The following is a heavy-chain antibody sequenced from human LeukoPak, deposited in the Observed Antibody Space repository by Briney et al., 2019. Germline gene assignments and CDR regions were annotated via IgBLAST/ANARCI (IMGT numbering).Heavy chain of an antibody. J-gene: IGHJ6*02. CDR2: INGDGTMT. CDR1: RFTGPPFSSHW. CDR3: ATDNWYVMNL. Sequence: GGSLRLSCAASRFTGPPFSSHWMHWVRQAPGKGLMWVAHINGDGTMTTYADSVEGRFTISRDNAKNTLFLQVDSLRVEDTAVYYCATDNWYVMNLWGQGTTVTVSS. V-gene: IGHV3-74*01. D-gene: IGHD1-20*01.